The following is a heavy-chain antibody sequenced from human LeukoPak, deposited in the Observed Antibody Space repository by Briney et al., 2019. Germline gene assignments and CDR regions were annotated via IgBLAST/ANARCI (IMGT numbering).Heavy chain of an antibody. Sequence: SENPVPHLRCLWWVLQWLLLELDPPAPREGLEWIGEINHSGSTNYNPSLKSRVTISVDTSKNQFSLKLSSVTAADTAVYYCARGRAIKEYYDFWSGLPQYYFDYWGQGTLVTVSS. J-gene: IGHJ4*02. CDR1: WVLQWLL. CDR2: INHSGST. CDR3: ARGRAIKEYYDFWSGLPQYYFDY. D-gene: IGHD3-3*01. V-gene: IGHV4-34*01.